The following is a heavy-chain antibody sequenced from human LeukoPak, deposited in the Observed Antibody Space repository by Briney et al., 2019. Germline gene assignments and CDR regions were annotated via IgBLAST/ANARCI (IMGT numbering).Heavy chain of an antibody. CDR2: IYTSGSI. Sequence: SETLSLTCTVSGGFFSRGSYYWRWIRQPAGRGLECIGRIYTSGSISYNPSLKSRVTMSVRTSMNQFSLKLTAVTGEGTVVQYCARDGRRSVGRPLDIWGQGKIVTVSS. CDR1: GGFFSRGSYY. V-gene: IGHV4-61*02. J-gene: IGHJ3*02. CDR3: ARDGRRSVGRPLDI. D-gene: IGHD1-1*01.